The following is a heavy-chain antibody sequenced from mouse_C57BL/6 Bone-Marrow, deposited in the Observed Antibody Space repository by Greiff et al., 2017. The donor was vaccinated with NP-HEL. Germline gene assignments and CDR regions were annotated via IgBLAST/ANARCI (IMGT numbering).Heavy chain of an antibody. D-gene: IGHD2-1*01. Sequence: VQLQQSGAELVKPGASVKLSCKASGYTFTSYWMHWVKQRPGQGLEWIGMIHPNSGSTNYNEKFKSKATLTVDKSSSTAYMQLSSLTSEDSAVYYCARRVYSPFDYWGQGTTLTVSS. V-gene: IGHV1-64*01. CDR2: IHPNSGST. J-gene: IGHJ2*01. CDR1: GYTFTSYW. CDR3: ARRVYSPFDY.